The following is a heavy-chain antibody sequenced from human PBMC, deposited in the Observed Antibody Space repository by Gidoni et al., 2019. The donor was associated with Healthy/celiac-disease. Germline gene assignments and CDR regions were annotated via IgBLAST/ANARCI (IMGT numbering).Heavy chain of an antibody. CDR3: ARETHGIAARPDFDYYYYMDV. V-gene: IGHV3-30*01. CDR2: ISYDGSNK. D-gene: IGHD6-6*01. CDR1: SSYA. Sequence: SSYAMHWVRQAPGKGLEWVAVISYDGSNKYYADSVKGRFTISRDNSKNTLYLQMNSLRAEDTAVYYCARETHGIAARPDFDYYYYMDVWGKGTTVTVSS. J-gene: IGHJ6*03.